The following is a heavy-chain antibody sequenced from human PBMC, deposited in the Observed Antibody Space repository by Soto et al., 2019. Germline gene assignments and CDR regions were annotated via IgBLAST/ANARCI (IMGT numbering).Heavy chain of an antibody. CDR2: IIPMFCIG. V-gene: IGHV1-69*01. D-gene: IGHD1-1*01. CDR3: ASAYRENDFYAMDV. CDR1: GGSFSNYA. J-gene: IGHJ6*02. Sequence: QVQLVQSGAEVKMPGSSVRVSCKASGGSFSNYAISWVRQAPGQGLEWMGGIIPMFCIGNDAEKFLGRVTITADESTSTSHMELSSLRSEDTAVYFCASAYRENDFYAMDVWGQGTTVTVSS.